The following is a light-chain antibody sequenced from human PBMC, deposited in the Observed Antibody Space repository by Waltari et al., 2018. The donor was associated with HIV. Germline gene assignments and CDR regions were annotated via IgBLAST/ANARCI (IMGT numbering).Light chain of an antibody. CDR2: VVN. V-gene: IGLV2-8*01. CDR3: SSDGGTSGGGTNNFYLV. CDR1: TNDIAASNY. Sequence: QSALTQPPSASGSPGQSVTISCTGTTNDIAASNYVPWYQQHPAKAPRLTISVVNKRTSWVADRFSCPKSGNSASLTVSRLQAEDEATYFCSSDGGTSGGGTNNFYLVVGGGTKLTGL. J-gene: IGLJ2*01.